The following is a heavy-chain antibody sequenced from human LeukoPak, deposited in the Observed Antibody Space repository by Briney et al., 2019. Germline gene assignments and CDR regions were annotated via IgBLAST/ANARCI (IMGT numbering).Heavy chain of an antibody. CDR2: IYYTGTT. J-gene: IGHJ5*02. CDR1: GGSISSSSYY. CDR3: ARHQWLAHSWFGP. V-gene: IGHV4-39*01. D-gene: IGHD6-19*01. Sequence: SETLSLTCTVSGGSISSSSYYWGWVRQPPGTGLEWIGTIYYTGTTYYNPSLKSRVTISVDTSKNQFSLKLTSVTASDTALYYCARHQWLAHSWFGPWGQGTLVTVSS.